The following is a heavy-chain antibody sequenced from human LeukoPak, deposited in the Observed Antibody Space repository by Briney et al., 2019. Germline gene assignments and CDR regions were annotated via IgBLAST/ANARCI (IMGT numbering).Heavy chain of an antibody. J-gene: IGHJ4*02. Sequence: GRSLRLSCAASGFTFAIYGMRWVRQAPGKGLEWVAFIWPDGRNEFYVDSVKGRFSISRDNSNNTLYLHMKSLRAEDTALYYCARDRNNNYFDYWGRGTLLTVSS. CDR2: IWPDGRNE. D-gene: IGHD1-14*01. CDR3: ARDRNNNYFDY. CDR1: GFTFAIYG. V-gene: IGHV3-33*01.